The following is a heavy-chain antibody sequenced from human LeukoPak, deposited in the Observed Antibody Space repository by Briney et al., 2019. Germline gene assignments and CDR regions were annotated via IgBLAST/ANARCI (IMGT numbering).Heavy chain of an antibody. CDR1: GYSIRTNYY. CDR2: ISHSGTP. D-gene: IGHD3-3*01. Sequence: PSETLSLTCTVSGYSIRTNYYWGWIRQSPGKGLEWIGSISHSGTPYYNPSLRSRVTISADTSKNQFSLNLSSVTAADTAVYYCARDPTRYYDFWSGYSDYCGQGTLVTVSS. J-gene: IGHJ4*02. V-gene: IGHV4-38-2*02. CDR3: ARDPTRYYDFWSGYSDY.